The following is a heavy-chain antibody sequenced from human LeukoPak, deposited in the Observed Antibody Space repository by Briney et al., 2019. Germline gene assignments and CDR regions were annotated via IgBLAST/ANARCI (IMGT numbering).Heavy chain of an antibody. CDR1: GGPFSGYF. CDR3: ARRYYYNLGSFPFDF. Sequence: SETLSLTCAVSGGPFSGYFWSWIRQSSGKGLEWIGEIHNSGTTNYNPSLNSRVTISEDTSKNQFYLNLSSVTAADTAVYYCARRYYYNLGSFPFDFWGQGTLVTASS. J-gene: IGHJ4*02. D-gene: IGHD3-10*01. CDR2: IHNSGTT. V-gene: IGHV4-34*01.